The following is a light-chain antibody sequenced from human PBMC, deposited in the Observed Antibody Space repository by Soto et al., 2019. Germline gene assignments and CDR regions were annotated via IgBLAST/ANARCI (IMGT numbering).Light chain of an antibody. CDR3: SSYAGSNNWV. CDR1: SSDVGDYNY. J-gene: IGLJ3*02. CDR2: EVS. V-gene: IGLV2-8*01. Sequence: QSALTQPPSASGSPGQSVTISCTGTSSDVGDYNYVSWYQQHPGKAPKLMIYEVSKRPSGVPARFSGAKSGNTASLTVSGLQDEDEADYYCSSYAGSNNWVFGGGTKLTVL.